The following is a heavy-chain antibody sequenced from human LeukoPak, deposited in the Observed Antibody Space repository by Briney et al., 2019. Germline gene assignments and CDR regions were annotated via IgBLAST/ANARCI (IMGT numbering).Heavy chain of an antibody. D-gene: IGHD3-16*01. CDR3: ARGSYAATHYYYYYMDV. CDR1: SGSISTSNYY. J-gene: IGHJ6*03. Sequence: SETLSLTCTVSSGSISTSNYYWGWVRQPPGKGLEWIGSIYYSGSTYYNPSLKSRVTISVDTSKNQFSLKLSSVTAADTAVYYCARGSYAATHYYYYYMDVWGKGTTVTISS. V-gene: IGHV4-39*01. CDR2: IYYSGST.